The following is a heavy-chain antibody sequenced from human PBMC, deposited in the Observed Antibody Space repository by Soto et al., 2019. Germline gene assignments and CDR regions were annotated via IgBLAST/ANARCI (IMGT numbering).Heavy chain of an antibody. CDR2: ILSDGSKQ. D-gene: IGHD6-19*01. CDR1: RFTFSYYA. V-gene: IGHV3-30-3*01. J-gene: IGHJ3*02. CDR3: VRTIAVAGTDAFDM. Sequence: GGSLRLSCAASRFTFSYYAMHWIRQAPGKGLEWVAVILSDGSKQYYAESVKGRFTISRDNSKSTLYLQMNSLRVEDTAVYYCVRTIAVAGTDAFDMWGQGTMVTVSS.